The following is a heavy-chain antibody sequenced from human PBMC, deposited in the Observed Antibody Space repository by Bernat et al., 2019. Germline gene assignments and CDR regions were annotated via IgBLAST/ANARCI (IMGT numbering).Heavy chain of an antibody. J-gene: IGHJ4*02. CDR1: GGSISSYY. CDR3: ARGDFWSGYYVYYFDY. D-gene: IGHD3-3*01. CDR2: IYYSGST. V-gene: IGHV4-59*01. Sequence: QVQLQESGPGLVKPSETLSLTCTVSGGSISSYYWSWIRQPPGKGLEWIGYIYYSGSTNYNPSLKSRVTISVDTSKNQFSLKLSSVTAADTAVYYCARGDFWSGYYVYYFDYWGQGTLVTVSS.